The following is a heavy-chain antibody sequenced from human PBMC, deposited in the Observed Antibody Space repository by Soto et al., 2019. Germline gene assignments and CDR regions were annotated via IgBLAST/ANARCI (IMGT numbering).Heavy chain of an antibody. CDR1: GGSISSGNYY. Sequence: QVQLQESGPGLVKPSQTLSLTCTVSGGSISSGNYYWSWIRQPPGKGLELIGLMSHSGSTSYNASLMSRVTTSVDTSKSPFSLNLSFVTAADTAVYYCATMGTPATGLYYFDTWGQGTLVTVSS. V-gene: IGHV4-30-4*01. J-gene: IGHJ4*02. D-gene: IGHD1-7*01. CDR2: MSHSGST. CDR3: ATMGTPATGLYYFDT.